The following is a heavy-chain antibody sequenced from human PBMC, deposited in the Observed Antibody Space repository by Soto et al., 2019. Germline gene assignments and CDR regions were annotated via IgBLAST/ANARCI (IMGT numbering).Heavy chain of an antibody. CDR1: GYSFTSYW. J-gene: IGHJ6*02. V-gene: IGHV5-51*01. D-gene: IGHD3-22*01. CDR3: ARPPKRSGCPGYGMDV. CDR2: IYPGDSDT. Sequence: PGESLKISCKGSGYSFTSYWIGWVRQMPGKGLEWMGIIYPGDSDTRYSPSFQGQVTISADKSISTAYLQWSSLKASDTAMYYCARPPKRSGCPGYGMDVWGQGTTVTVSS.